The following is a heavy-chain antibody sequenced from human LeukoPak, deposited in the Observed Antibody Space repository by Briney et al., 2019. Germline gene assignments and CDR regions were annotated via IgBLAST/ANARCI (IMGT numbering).Heavy chain of an antibody. J-gene: IGHJ3*02. Sequence: GESLKISCKGSGYSFTSYWIGWVRQMPGKGLEWMGIIYPGDSDTRYSPSFPGQVTISADKSISTAYLQWSSLKASDTAMYYCARAPPGANDAFDIWGQGTMVTVSS. CDR3: ARAPPGANDAFDI. V-gene: IGHV5-51*01. D-gene: IGHD4/OR15-4a*01. CDR2: IYPGDSDT. CDR1: GYSFTSYW.